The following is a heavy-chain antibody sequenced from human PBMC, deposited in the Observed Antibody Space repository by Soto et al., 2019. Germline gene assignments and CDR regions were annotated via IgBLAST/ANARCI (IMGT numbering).Heavy chain of an antibody. V-gene: IGHV1-69*13. Sequence: ASVKVSCKASGGTFGSHGIAWVRQAPGQGLEWMGGFIAMLGTPTYAKKVQGRATMTADESLTSSYLELRSLRSEDTAMYFCARGAMANFDYWGQGTVVTVSS. J-gene: IGHJ4*02. CDR2: FIAMLGTP. D-gene: IGHD5-18*01. CDR1: GGTFGSHG. CDR3: ARGAMANFDY.